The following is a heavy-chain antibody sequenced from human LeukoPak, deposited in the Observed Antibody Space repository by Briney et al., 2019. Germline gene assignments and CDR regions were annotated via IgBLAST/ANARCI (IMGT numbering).Heavy chain of an antibody. D-gene: IGHD3-22*01. CDR3: AKGDYYDLDY. V-gene: IGHV3-23*01. Sequence: GGSLRLSCAASGFTFSNYGMNWVRQAPGKGLGWVSIITSGVGITYYADSVKGRFTISRDNSRNTLYLQMNSLRAEDTAVYYCAKGDYYDLDYWGQGTLVTVSS. CDR2: ITSGVGIT. J-gene: IGHJ4*02. CDR1: GFTFSNYG.